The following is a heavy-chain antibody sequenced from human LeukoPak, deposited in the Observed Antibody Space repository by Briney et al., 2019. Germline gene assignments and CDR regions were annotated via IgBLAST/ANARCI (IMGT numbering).Heavy chain of an antibody. Sequence: KPSETLSLTCTVSGGSISSYYWSWIRQPPGKGLEWIGYIYYSGSTYYNPSLKSRVTISVDTSKNQFSLKLSSVTAADTAVYYCARWSSGYYDAFDIWGQGTMVTLSS. D-gene: IGHD3-22*01. V-gene: IGHV4-59*01. J-gene: IGHJ3*02. CDR1: GGSISSYY. CDR3: ARWSSGYYDAFDI. CDR2: IYYSGST.